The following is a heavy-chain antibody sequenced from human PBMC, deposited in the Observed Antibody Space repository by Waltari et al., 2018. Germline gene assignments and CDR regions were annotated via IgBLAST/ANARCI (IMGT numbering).Heavy chain of an antibody. D-gene: IGHD3-22*01. CDR1: GFTVSSNY. J-gene: IGHJ4*02. CDR3: ARGSGDSSGYYEASDY. CDR2: IYSGGST. V-gene: IGHV3-53*01. Sequence: EVQLVESGGGLIQPGGSLRLSCAASGFTVSSNYMSWVRQAPGKGLEWVSVIYSGGSTYYADAVKGRFTISRDNSKNTLYLQMNSLRAEDTAVYYCARGSGDSSGYYEASDYWGQGTLVTVSS.